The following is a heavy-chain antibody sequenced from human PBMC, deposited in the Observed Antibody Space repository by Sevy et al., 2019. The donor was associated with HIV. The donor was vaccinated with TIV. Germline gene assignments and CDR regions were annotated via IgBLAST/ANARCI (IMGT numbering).Heavy chain of an antibody. V-gene: IGHV3-21*01. Sequence: GGSLRLSCAASGFIFSNYNMNWVRQAPGKGLEWVSSISSSSSYIYYADSVKGRFTISRDNAKNSLYLQMNSLRAEDTAVYYCAGENYYDSTAYRFYYWGQRTLVTVSS. CDR2: ISSSSSYI. CDR3: AGENYYDSTAYRFYY. CDR1: GFIFSNYN. D-gene: IGHD3-22*01. J-gene: IGHJ4*02.